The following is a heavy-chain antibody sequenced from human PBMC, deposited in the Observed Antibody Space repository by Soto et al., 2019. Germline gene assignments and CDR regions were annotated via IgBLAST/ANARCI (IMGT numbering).Heavy chain of an antibody. CDR1: GGTFSSYA. D-gene: IGHD2-15*01. Sequence: ASVKVSCKASGGTFSSYAISWVRQAPGQGLEWMGGIIPIFGTANYAQKFQGRVTITADESTSTAYMELSSLRSEDTAVYYCARDVVPYGGKPTTGYWGQGTLVTVSS. V-gene: IGHV1-69*13. CDR2: IIPIFGTA. CDR3: ARDVVPYGGKPTTGY. J-gene: IGHJ4*02.